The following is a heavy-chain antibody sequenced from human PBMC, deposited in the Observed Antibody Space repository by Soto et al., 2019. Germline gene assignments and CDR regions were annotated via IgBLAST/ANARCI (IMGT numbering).Heavy chain of an antibody. V-gene: IGHV1-18*01. Sequence: ASVKVSCKASGYTFTNYGISWVRQAPGQGLEWMGWISAYNGNTKYAQKLQGRVTMTTDTSTSTAYMELRSLRSDETAVYYCAAVQESPYSMGIWGQGTTVTVSS. D-gene: IGHD2-15*01. CDR3: AAVQESPYSMGI. CDR2: ISAYNGNT. CDR1: GYTFTNYG. J-gene: IGHJ6*02.